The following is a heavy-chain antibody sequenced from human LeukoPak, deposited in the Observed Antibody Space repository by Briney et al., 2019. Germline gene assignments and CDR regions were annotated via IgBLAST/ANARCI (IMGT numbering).Heavy chain of an antibody. D-gene: IGHD5-24*01. CDR3: ARWGYGYNPDY. Sequence: SETLSLTCTVSGGSISSSSYYWGWIRQPPGKGLEWIGSIYYSGSTYYNPSLKSRVTISVDTSKNQFSLKLSSVTAADTAVYYCARWGYGYNPDYWGQGTLVTVSS. CDR1: GGSISSSSYY. CDR2: IYYSGST. J-gene: IGHJ4*02. V-gene: IGHV4-39*07.